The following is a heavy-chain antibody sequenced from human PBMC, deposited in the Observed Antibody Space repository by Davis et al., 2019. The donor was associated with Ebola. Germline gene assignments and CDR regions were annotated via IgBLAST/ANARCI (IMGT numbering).Heavy chain of an antibody. Sequence: ASVKISCKASGYTFTGYYMHWVRQAPGQRLEWMGWINPNSGGTNYAQKFQGWVTMTRDTSISTAYMELSRLRSDDTAVYYCAIGTRVTGTVGDLYYYYGMDVWGQGTTVTVSS. CDR3: AIGTRVTGTVGDLYYYYGMDV. V-gene: IGHV1-2*04. D-gene: IGHD1-20*01. CDR1: GYTFTGYY. CDR2: INPNSGGT. J-gene: IGHJ6*02.